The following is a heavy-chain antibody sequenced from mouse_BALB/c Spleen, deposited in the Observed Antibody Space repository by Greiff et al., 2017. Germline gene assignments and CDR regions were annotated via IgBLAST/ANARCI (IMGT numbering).Heavy chain of an antibody. V-gene: IGHV3-2*02. Sequence: VQLHQSGPGLVKPSQSLSLTCTVTGYSITSYYAWYCIRHLPGNKLEWMGFISYSGSTSYNPALKSRLSITRDTSKNQFFLQLNSVTTEDTATYYYARRGVFNTVVFDYWGQGTTLTVSS. CDR2: ISYSGST. CDR3: ARRGVFNTVVFDY. CDR1: GYSITSYYA. J-gene: IGHJ2*01. D-gene: IGHD1-1*01.